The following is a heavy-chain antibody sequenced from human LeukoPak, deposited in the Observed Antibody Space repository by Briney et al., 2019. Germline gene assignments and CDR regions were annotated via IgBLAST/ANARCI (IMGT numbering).Heavy chain of an antibody. V-gene: IGHV4-39*07. CDR2: IYYSGST. CDR3: ARLFSTGNSGRGWFDP. Sequence: SETLSLTCTVSGGSISSSSHYWGWIRQPPGKGLEYIGSIYYSGSTYYNPSLMSRVTISLDTSRNQFSLNLRSVTAADTAVYYCARLFSTGNSGRGWFDPWGQGTPVTVSS. CDR1: GGSISSSSHY. J-gene: IGHJ5*02. D-gene: IGHD6-19*01.